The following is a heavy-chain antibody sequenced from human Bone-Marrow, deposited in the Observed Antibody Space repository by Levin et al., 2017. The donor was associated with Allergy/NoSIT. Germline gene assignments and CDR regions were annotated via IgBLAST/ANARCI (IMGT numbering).Heavy chain of an antibody. CDR3: ARGSGNSRALGDQGPRYPHKPLDY. CDR1: EFRFSKFA. CDR2: ISYDGSNK. V-gene: IGHV3-30-3*01. J-gene: IGHJ4*02. D-gene: IGHD3-16*02. Sequence: PGGSLRLSCAASEFRFSKFAMHWVRQAPGKGLEWVAVISYDGSNKYYADSVKGRFTISRDNSKNTLYLQVNILRTEDTAVYYCARGSGNSRALGDQGPRYPHKPLDYWGQGILVTVSS.